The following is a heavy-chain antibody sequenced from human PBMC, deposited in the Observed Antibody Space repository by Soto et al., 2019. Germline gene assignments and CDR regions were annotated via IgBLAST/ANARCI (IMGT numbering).Heavy chain of an antibody. CDR2: IYNSGGS. D-gene: IGHD1-1*01. Sequence: SETLSLTCTVSGASVSSGGYYWRSIRQPPGKGLEWIGYIYNSGGSYYNPSLKGRLTISIDTSKNQFSLKLNSVTAADTAIYYCVGTGTRDDDCGRGTLVTGSS. V-gene: IGHV4-30-4*01. CDR1: GASVSSGGYY. J-gene: IGHJ4*02. CDR3: VGTGTRDDD.